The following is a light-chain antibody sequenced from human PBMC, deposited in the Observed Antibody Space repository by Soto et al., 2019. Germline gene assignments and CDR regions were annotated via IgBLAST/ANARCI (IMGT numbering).Light chain of an antibody. J-gene: IGKJ4*01. CDR1: QSIAAY. Sequence: DVQMTQSPSSLSASVGDRVTITCRASQSIAAYLAWILQKPGKVPKLLIYAASTLQSGVPSRVSGSGSGADFTLTISSLQPEDVGTYYCQKYNSAPLTFGGGTKVEIK. V-gene: IGKV1-27*01. CDR2: AAS. CDR3: QKYNSAPLT.